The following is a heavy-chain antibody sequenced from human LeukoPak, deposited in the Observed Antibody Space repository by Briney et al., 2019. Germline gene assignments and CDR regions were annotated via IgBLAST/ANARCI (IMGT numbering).Heavy chain of an antibody. Sequence: GGSLRLSCAASGFTFSSYEMIWVRQAPGKGLEWISYISSSGSTIYYADSVKGRFTISRDNAKNSLYLQMNSLRAEDTAVYYCAKDQGEVVMAPDDAFDIWGQGTMVTVSS. CDR2: ISSSGSTI. J-gene: IGHJ3*02. CDR1: GFTFSSYE. V-gene: IGHV3-48*03. CDR3: AKDQGEVVMAPDDAFDI. D-gene: IGHD3-22*01.